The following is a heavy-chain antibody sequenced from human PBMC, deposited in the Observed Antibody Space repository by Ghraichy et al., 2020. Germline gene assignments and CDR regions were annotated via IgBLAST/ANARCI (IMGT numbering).Heavy chain of an antibody. Sequence: GGSLRLSCAASGFTFSSYSMNWVRQAPGKGLEWVSSISSSSSYIYYADSLKGRFTIARGNAQNSLYLQMTSLRAEDTAVYYCSRDYYGSGSYNGYYYYYGMDVWGQGTTVTVSS. CDR3: SRDYYGSGSYNGYYYYYGMDV. CDR1: GFTFSSYS. D-gene: IGHD3-10*01. V-gene: IGHV3-21*01. J-gene: IGHJ6*02. CDR2: ISSSSSYI.